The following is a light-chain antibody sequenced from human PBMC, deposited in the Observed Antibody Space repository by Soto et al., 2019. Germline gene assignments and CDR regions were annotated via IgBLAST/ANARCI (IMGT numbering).Light chain of an antibody. V-gene: IGKV3-11*01. CDR3: QQRNIWPPVT. CDR1: QYVGTR. J-gene: IGKJ5*01. Sequence: EIVLTQSPATLSSSPGETATLSCRASQYVGTRLAWYQHKPGQAPRLLIYYTSNRATGIPARFSGSGSGTDFTLTISSLEPEDFAVYYCQQRNIWPPVTFGQGTRLEIK. CDR2: YTS.